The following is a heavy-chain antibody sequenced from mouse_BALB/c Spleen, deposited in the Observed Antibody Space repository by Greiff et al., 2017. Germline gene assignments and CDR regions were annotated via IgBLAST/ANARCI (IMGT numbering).Heavy chain of an antibody. Sequence: EVQGVESGGGLVKPGGSLKLSCAASGFTFSSYTMSWVRQTPEKRLEWVATISSGGGNTYYPDSVKGRFTISRDNAKNNLYLQMSSLRSEDTALYYCARSLYYYGSSYYAMDYWGQGTSVTVSS. D-gene: IGHD1-1*01. J-gene: IGHJ4*01. CDR3: ARSLYYYGSSYYAMDY. CDR2: ISSGGGNT. CDR1: GFTFSSYT. V-gene: IGHV5-9*03.